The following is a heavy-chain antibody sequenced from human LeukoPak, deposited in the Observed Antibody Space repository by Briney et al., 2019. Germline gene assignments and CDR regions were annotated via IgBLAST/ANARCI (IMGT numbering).Heavy chain of an antibody. CDR1: GGSISSGSYY. CDR2: IYTSGST. Sequence: SETLSLTCTVSGGSISSGSYYWSWIRQPAGKGLEWIGRIYTSGSTNYNPSLKSRVTISVDTSKNQFSLKLSSVTAADTAVYYCARFDCSGGSCSGIGRGNWFDPWGQGTLVTVSS. CDR3: ARFDCSGGSCSGIGRGNWFDP. J-gene: IGHJ5*02. V-gene: IGHV4-61*02. D-gene: IGHD2-15*01.